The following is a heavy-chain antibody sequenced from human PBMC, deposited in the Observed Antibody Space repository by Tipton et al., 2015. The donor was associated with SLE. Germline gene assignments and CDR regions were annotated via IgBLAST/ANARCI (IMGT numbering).Heavy chain of an antibody. D-gene: IGHD4-17*01. CDR3: ARVDGAYDQYYLDY. CDR1: GGSISSRSYY. V-gene: IGHV4-39*06. J-gene: IGHJ4*02. CDR2: IYYSGST. Sequence: TLSLTCTVSGGSISSRSYYWGWISQPPGKGLEWIGSIYYSGSTYYNPSLKSRVTISVDTSKNHFPLNLTSVTAADTAVYYCARVDGAYDQYYLDYWGQGTLVTVSS.